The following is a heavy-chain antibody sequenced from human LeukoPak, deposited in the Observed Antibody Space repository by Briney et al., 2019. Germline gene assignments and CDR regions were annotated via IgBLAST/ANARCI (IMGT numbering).Heavy chain of an antibody. CDR1: GFTVSSNY. D-gene: IGHD6-13*01. V-gene: IGHV3-53*01. J-gene: IGHJ4*02. CDR3: ASRIATAGSVDY. Sequence: GGSLRLSCAASGFTVSSNYMSWVRQAPGKGLEWVSVIYSSGSTYYADSVKGRFTISRDNTKNTLHLQMNTLRAEDTAVYYCASRIATAGSVDYWGQGTLVTVSS. CDR2: IYSSGST.